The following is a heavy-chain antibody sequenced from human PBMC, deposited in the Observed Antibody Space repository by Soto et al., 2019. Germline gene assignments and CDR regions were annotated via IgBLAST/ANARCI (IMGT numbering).Heavy chain of an antibody. V-gene: IGHV4-30-4*01. CDR3: ASSYDSSGYYLFDY. CDR1: GGSISSGDCY. CDR2: IYYSGST. J-gene: IGHJ4*01. Sequence: SETLSLTCTVSGGSISSGDCYWSWIRQPPGKGLEWIGYIYYSGSTYYNPSLKSRVTISVDTSKNQFSLKLSSVTAADTAVYYCASSYDSSGYYLFDYWGQGTLVTVSS. D-gene: IGHD3-22*01.